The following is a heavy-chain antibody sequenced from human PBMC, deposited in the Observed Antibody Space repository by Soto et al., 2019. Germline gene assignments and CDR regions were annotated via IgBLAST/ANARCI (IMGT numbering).Heavy chain of an antibody. CDR2: ISGSGGST. V-gene: IGHV3-23*01. D-gene: IGHD1-26*01. CDR3: ARRGSGSYYAY. Sequence: EVQLLESGGGLVQPGGSLRLSCAASGFTFSSYAMRWVRQAPVKGLEWVSAISGSGGSTYYADSVKGRFTISRDNSKNTLYLQMNSLRAEDTAVYYCARRGSGSYYAYWGQGTLVTVSS. J-gene: IGHJ4*02. CDR1: GFTFSSYA.